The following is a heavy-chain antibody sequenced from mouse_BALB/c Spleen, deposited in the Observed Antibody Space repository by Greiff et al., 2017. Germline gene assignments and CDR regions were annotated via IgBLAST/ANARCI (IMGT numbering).Heavy chain of an antibody. J-gene: IGHJ4*01. V-gene: IGHV1S34*01. Sequence: LVKTGASVKISCKASGYSFTGYYMHWVKQSHGKSLEWIGYISCYNGATSYNQKFKGKATFTVDTSSSTAYMQFNSLTSEDSAVYYCARGTCNYVGAMDYWGQGTSVTVSS. CDR1: GYSFTGYY. CDR2: ISCYNGAT. D-gene: IGHD2-1*01. CDR3: ARGTCNYVGAMDY.